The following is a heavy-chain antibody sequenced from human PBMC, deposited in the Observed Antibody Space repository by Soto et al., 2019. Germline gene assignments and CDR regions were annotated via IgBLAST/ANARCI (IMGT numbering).Heavy chain of an antibody. CDR3: ARVPGRYSGPRGYGY. V-gene: IGHV4-34*01. Sequence: PSETLSLTCAVYGGSFSGYYWSWIRQPPGKGLEWIGEINHSGSTNYNPSLKSRVTISVDTSKNQFSLKLSSVTAADTAVYYCARVPGRYSGPRGYGYWGQGTLVTVSS. CDR1: GGSFSGYY. CDR2: INHSGST. J-gene: IGHJ4*02. D-gene: IGHD5-12*01.